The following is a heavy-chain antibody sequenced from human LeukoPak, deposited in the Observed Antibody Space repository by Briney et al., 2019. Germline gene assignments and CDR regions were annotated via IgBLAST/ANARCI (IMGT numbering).Heavy chain of an antibody. V-gene: IGHV3-30-3*01. CDR1: GFTFSSYI. D-gene: IGHD2-15*01. Sequence: GGSLRHSCAASGFTFSSYIMHWVRQAPGKGLEWVAVVSYDGSNKYYADSVKGRFTISRDNSKNTLYLQMNSLRAEDTAVYYCARVLGYCSGGSCYYYYGMDVWGQGTTVTVSS. CDR3: ARVLGYCSGGSCYYYYGMDV. J-gene: IGHJ6*02. CDR2: VSYDGSNK.